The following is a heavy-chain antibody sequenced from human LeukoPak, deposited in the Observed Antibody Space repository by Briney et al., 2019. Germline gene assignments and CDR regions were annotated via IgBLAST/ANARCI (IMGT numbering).Heavy chain of an antibody. D-gene: IGHD3-9*01. CDR2: ISGSGGRT. CDR1: GFTFSGYA. Sequence: QTGGSLRLSCAASGFTFSGYAMSWVRQAPGKGLEWVSGISGSGGRTYYGDSVKGRFTISRDNSKNTLYLQMSSLRAEDTAVYYCAKRDYLERTSYSPLFESWGQGTLVTVSS. CDR3: AKRDYLERTSYSPLFES. J-gene: IGHJ4*02. V-gene: IGHV3-23*01.